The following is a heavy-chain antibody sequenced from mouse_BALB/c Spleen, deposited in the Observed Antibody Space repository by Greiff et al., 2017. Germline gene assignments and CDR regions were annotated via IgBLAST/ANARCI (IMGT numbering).Heavy chain of an antibody. V-gene: IGHV3-2*02. D-gene: IGHD2-1*01. CDR1: GYSITSDYA. Sequence: VQLQQSGPGLVKPSQSLSLTCTVTGYSITSDYAWNWIRQFPGNKLEWMGYISYSGSTSYNPSLKSRISITRDTSKNQFFLQLNSVTTEDTATYYCARGGDYYGFAYWGQGTLVTVSA. CDR2: ISYSGST. J-gene: IGHJ3*01. CDR3: ARGGDYYGFAY.